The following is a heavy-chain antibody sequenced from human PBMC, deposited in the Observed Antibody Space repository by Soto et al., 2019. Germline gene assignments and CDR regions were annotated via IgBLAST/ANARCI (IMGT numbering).Heavy chain of an antibody. Sequence: QVQLVQSGTEVKQPGSSVKVSCKASGGTFRNYPINWVRQAPGQGLEWMGSIFPLTDIPDYAQNFQARLTISADKSTSTAYMELSSLTSDDTAMYFCARGPLVVLNYFESWGQGTRVSVSS. J-gene: IGHJ4*02. CDR2: IFPLTDIP. V-gene: IGHV1-69*02. CDR3: ARGPLVVLNYFES. CDR1: GGTFRNYP.